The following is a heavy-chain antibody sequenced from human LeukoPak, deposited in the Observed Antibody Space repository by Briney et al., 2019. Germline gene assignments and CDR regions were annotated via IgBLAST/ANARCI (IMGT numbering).Heavy chain of an antibody. V-gene: IGHV3-23*01. CDR1: GFTFSSYA. CDR3: AKAHDFWSGYSRLNNWFDP. D-gene: IGHD3-3*01. Sequence: GGSLRLSCAASGFTFSSYAMSRVRQAPGKGLEWVSAISGSGGSTYYADSVKGRFTISRDNSKNTLYLQMNSLRAEDTAVYYCAKAHDFWSGYSRLNNWFDPWGPGTLVTVSS. CDR2: ISGSGGST. J-gene: IGHJ5*02.